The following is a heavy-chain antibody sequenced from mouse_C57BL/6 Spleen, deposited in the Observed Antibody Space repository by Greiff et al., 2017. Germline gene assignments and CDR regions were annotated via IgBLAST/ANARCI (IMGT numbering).Heavy chain of an antibody. CDR3: ARWNYYGSSYAMDY. J-gene: IGHJ4*01. CDR2: IDPSDSYT. D-gene: IGHD1-1*01. CDR1: GYTFTSYW. Sequence: QVQLQQPGAELVMPGASVKLSCKASGYTFTSYWMHWVKQRPGQGLEWIGEIDPSDSYTNYNQKFKGKSTLTVDKSSSTAYMQLSSLTSEDSAVDYCARWNYYGSSYAMDYWGQGTSVTVSS. V-gene: IGHV1-69*01.